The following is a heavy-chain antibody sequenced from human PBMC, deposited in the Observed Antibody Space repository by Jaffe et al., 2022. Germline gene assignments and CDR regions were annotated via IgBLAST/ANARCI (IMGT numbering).Heavy chain of an antibody. V-gene: IGHV5-51*01. CDR3: VRHSRYSTGWSAFDI. Sequence: EVQLVQSGAEVKKPGESLKISCKGSGYSFTTYWIGWVRQMPGQGLEWMGIIYPGDSDTRYSPSFQGQVTISVDKSISTAYLQWSSLKASDTAMYYCVRHSRYSTGWSAFDIWGQGTMVTVSS. D-gene: IGHD6-19*01. J-gene: IGHJ3*02. CDR2: IYPGDSDT. CDR1: GYSFTTYW.